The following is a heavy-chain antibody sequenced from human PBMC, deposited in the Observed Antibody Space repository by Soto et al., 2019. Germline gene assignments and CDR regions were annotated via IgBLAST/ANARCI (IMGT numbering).Heavy chain of an antibody. V-gene: IGHV1-18*01. CDR2: SSAYNGNT. CDR1: GYTITSYG. D-gene: IGHD3-9*01. Sequence: SVKVCCKASGYTITSYGISWVRQDTEQGLEWMGWSSAYNGNTNYAQKLQGRVTMTTDTSTSTAYMQLRSLRSDDTAVYYCARSVLRYFDWLSETHQTYNWFDPWGQGTLVTVPQ. J-gene: IGHJ5*02. CDR3: ARSVLRYFDWLSETHQTYNWFDP.